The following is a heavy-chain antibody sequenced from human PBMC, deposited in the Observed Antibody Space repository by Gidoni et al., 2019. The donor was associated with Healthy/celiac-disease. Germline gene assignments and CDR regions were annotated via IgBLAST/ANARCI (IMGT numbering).Heavy chain of an antibody. D-gene: IGHD6-19*01. CDR1: GGSISSYY. Sequence: QVQLQESGPGLVKPSETLSLTCTVCGGSISSYYWSWIRQPPGKGLEWIGYIYYSGSTNYNPSLKSRVTISVDTSKNQFSLKLSSVTAADTAVYYCARDRYSSGWAPYYWGQGTLVTVSS. V-gene: IGHV4-59*01. CDR3: ARDRYSSGWAPYY. CDR2: IYYSGST. J-gene: IGHJ4*02.